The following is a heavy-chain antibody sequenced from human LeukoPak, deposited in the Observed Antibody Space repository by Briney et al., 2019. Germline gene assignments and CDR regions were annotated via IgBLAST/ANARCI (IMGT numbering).Heavy chain of an antibody. CDR2: IYTSGST. CDR1: GGSISSYY. V-gene: IGHV4-4*09. Sequence: EPSETLSLTCTVSGGSISSYYWSWIRQPPGKGLEWIGYIYTSGSTNYNPSLKSRVTISVYTSKNQVTLKLSSVTAPDTAVYYCARHGWYQLLKPWFDPWRQGTLVTVSS. CDR3: ARHGWYQLLKPWFDP. D-gene: IGHD2-2*01. J-gene: IGHJ5*02.